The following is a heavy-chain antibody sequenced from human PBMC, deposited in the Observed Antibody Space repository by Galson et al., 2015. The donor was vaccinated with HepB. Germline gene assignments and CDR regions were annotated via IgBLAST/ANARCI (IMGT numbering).Heavy chain of an antibody. CDR3: AKDESITMIVVGVIDY. J-gene: IGHJ4*02. V-gene: IGHV3-23*01. CDR2: ISGSGGST. Sequence: SLRLSCAASGFTFSSYAMSWVRQAPGKGLEWVSAISGSGGSTYYADSVKGRFTISRDNSKNTLYLQMNSLRAEDTAVYYCAKDESITMIVVGVIDYWGQGTLVTVSS. D-gene: IGHD3-22*01. CDR1: GFTFSSYA.